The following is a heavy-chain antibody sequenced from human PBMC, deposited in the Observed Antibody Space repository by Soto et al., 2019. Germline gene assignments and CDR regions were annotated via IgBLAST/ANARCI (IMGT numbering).Heavy chain of an antibody. CDR3: ARLRPPTVVNRYYYYGMDV. CDR1: GYTFTSYY. Sequence: QVQLVQSGAEVKKPGASVKVSCKASGYTFTSYYMHWVRQAPGQGLEWMGIINPSGGSTSYAQKFQGRVTMTRDTSTSTVYMELSSLRSEDTAVYYCARLRPPTVVNRYYYYGMDVWGQGTTVTVSS. D-gene: IGHD4-17*01. V-gene: IGHV1-46*01. J-gene: IGHJ6*02. CDR2: INPSGGST.